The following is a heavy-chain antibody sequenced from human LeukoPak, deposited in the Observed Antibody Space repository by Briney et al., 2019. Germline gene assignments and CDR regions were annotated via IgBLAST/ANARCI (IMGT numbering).Heavy chain of an antibody. Sequence: GGSLRLSCAASGFTFSSYWMSWVRQAPGKGLEWVANIKQDGSEKYYVDSVKGRLTISRDNAKNSLYLQMNSLRAEDTAVYYCARAYYGSGSYHFDYWGQGTLVTVSS. D-gene: IGHD3-10*01. J-gene: IGHJ4*02. CDR3: ARAYYGSGSYHFDY. CDR2: IKQDGSEK. V-gene: IGHV3-7*01. CDR1: GFTFSSYW.